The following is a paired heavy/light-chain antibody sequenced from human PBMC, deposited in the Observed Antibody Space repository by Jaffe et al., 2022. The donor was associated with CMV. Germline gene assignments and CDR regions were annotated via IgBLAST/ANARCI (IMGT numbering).Light chain of an antibody. Sequence: EIVLTQSPATLSLSPGERATLSCRASQSVSNYLAWYQQKPGQAPRLLIYDSFNRATGIPARFSGSGSGTDFTLTIGSLEPEDFAVYYCQQRSNWPLITFGQGTRLEIK. V-gene: IGKV3-11*01. J-gene: IGKJ5*01. CDR2: DSF. CDR1: QSVSNY. CDR3: QQRSNWPLIT.
Heavy chain of an antibody. CDR3: TTDYRIFGVVRGFDP. D-gene: IGHD3-3*02. Sequence: EVQLVESGGGLVKPGGSLRLSCAASGFTFTNAWMSWVRQAPGKGLEWVGRIKTKTDGETTDYAAPVKGRFTISRDDSKNTLYLQMNSLKTEDTAVYYCTTDYRIFGVVRGFDPWGQGTLVTVSS. J-gene: IGHJ5*02. CDR2: IKTKTDGETT. V-gene: IGHV3-15*01. CDR1: GFTFTNAW.